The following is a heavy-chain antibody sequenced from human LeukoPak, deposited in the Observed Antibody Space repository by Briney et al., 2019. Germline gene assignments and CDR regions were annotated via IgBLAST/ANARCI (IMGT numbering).Heavy chain of an antibody. Sequence: GGSLRLSCAASGFIFSNYGMNWVRQAPGRGREGLSYISNSGSSINYADSVKGGVTISRDNAKNSLYLQMNSLRAEDTAIYYCAREYSSTWYAGRGLFDYWGQGTLVTVSS. CDR3: AREYSSTWYAGRGLFDY. CDR2: ISNSGSSI. J-gene: IGHJ4*02. D-gene: IGHD6-13*01. V-gene: IGHV3-48*03. CDR1: GFIFSNYG.